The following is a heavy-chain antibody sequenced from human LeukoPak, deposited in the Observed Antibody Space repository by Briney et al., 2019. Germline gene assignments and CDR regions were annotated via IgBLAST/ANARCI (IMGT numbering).Heavy chain of an antibody. Sequence: GGSLRLSCAASGFTFSSYSMNWVRQAPGKGLEWVSSISSSSSYIYYADSVKGRFTISRDNAMNSLYLQMNSLRAEDTAVYYCARDIGAAADWFDPWGQGTLVTVSS. D-gene: IGHD6-13*01. J-gene: IGHJ5*02. CDR2: ISSSSSYI. CDR3: ARDIGAAADWFDP. V-gene: IGHV3-21*01. CDR1: GFTFSSYS.